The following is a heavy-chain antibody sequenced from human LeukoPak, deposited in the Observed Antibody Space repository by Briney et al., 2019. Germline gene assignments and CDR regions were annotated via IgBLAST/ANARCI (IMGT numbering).Heavy chain of an antibody. CDR3: ARGYCSSTSCRGGAFDI. CDR1: GYSFTSYW. V-gene: IGHV5-51*01. J-gene: IGHJ3*02. D-gene: IGHD2-2*01. Sequence: GESLKIPCKGSGYSFTSYWIGWVRQMPGKGLEWMGIIYPGDSDTRYSPSFQGQVTISADKSISTAYLQWSSLKASDTAMYYCARGYCSSTSCRGGAFDIWGQGTMVTVSS. CDR2: IYPGDSDT.